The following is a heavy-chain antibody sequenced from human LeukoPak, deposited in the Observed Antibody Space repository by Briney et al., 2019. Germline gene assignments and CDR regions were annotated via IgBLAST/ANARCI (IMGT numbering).Heavy chain of an antibody. CDR3: ARLLAVAGGDY. CDR1: GYSFTSYW. D-gene: IGHD6-19*01. Sequence: GESLKISCQVSGYSFTSYWIAWVRQMPGKGLEWMGIIYPGDSNTRYSPSFQGQVTMSVDTSINTAYLQWISLKATDTAMYYCARLLAVAGGDYWGRGTLVTVSS. V-gene: IGHV5-51*01. CDR2: IYPGDSNT. J-gene: IGHJ4*02.